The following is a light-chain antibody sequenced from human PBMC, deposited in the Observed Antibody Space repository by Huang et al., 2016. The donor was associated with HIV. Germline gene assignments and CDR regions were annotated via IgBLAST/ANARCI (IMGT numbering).Light chain of an antibody. J-gene: IGKJ1*01. CDR1: QSLSSQ. CDR3: QQYNDWPLT. V-gene: IGKV3-15*01. Sequence: EIVMPQSPATLSVSPGERVTLSCRASQSLSSQLAWYQQKRGQAPRLLIYGVSTRATDIPARFSGSGSGTDFTLTINSLQSEDFATYYCQQYNDWPLTFGQGTEVEIK. CDR2: GVS.